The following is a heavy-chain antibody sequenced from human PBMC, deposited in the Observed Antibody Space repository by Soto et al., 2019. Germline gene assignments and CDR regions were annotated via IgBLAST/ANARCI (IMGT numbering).Heavy chain of an antibody. J-gene: IGHJ4*02. CDR1: GYTFTGYY. V-gene: IGHV1-2*02. CDR2: INPNSGGT. CDR3: ARGRPGITYYFDY. Sequence: ASVKVSCKASGYTFTGYYLHWVRQAPGQGLEWMGWINPNSGGTNYAQKFQGRVTMTRDTSISTAYMELSRLRSDDTAVYYCARGRPGITYYFDYWGQGNLVTVSS. D-gene: IGHD1-1*01.